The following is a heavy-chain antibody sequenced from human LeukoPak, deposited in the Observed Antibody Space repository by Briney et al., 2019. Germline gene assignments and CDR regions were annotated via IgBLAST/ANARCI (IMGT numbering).Heavy chain of an antibody. V-gene: IGHV4-31*03. J-gene: IGHJ4*02. Sequence: SETLSLTCTVSGGSISSGGYYWSWIRQHPGKGLEWIGYIYYSGSTYYNPSLKSRVTLSVDTSKNQFSLKLSSVTAADTAVYYCARGVGSSYNFDYWGQGTLVTVSS. CDR3: ARGVGSSYNFDY. D-gene: IGHD2-2*02. CDR1: GGSISSGGYY. CDR2: IYYSGST.